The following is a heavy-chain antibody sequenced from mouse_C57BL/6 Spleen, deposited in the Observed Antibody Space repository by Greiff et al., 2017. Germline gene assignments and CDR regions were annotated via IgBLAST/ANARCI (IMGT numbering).Heavy chain of an antibody. CDR1: GYTFTSYW. CDR3: ARGGADYSNYVGYFDY. J-gene: IGHJ2*01. D-gene: IGHD2-5*01. CDR2: IDPSDSET. Sequence: QVQLQQPGAELVRPGSSVKLSCKASGYTFTSYWMHWVKQRPIQGLEWIGNIDPSDSETHYNQKFKDKATLTVDKSSSTAYMQLSSLTSEDSAVYYWARGGADYSNYVGYFDYWGQGTTLTVSS. V-gene: IGHV1-52*01.